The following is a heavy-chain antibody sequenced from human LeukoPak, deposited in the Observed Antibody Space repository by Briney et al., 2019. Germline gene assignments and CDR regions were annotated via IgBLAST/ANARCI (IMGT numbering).Heavy chain of an antibody. CDR3: ARGPTPLRWLQLLRAFDI. CDR1: GGSFSGYY. CDR2: INHSGST. V-gene: IGHV4-34*01. D-gene: IGHD5-24*01. J-gene: IGHJ3*02. Sequence: SETLSLTCAVYGGSFSGYYWSWIRQPPGKGLEWIGEINHSGSTNYNPSLKSRVTISVDTSKNQFSLKLSSVTAADTAVYYCARGPTPLRWLQLLRAFDIWGQGTMVTVSS.